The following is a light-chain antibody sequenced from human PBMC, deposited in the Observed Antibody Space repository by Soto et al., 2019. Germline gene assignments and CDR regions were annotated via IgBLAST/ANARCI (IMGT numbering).Light chain of an antibody. CDR3: QSYDSSLSGWV. CDR1: SSNIGAGYD. CDR2: GNS. Sequence: QSVPTQPPSVSGAPGQRVTISCTGSSSNIGAGYDVHWYQQLPGTAPKLLIYGNSNRPSGVPDRFSGSKSGTSASLAITGLRAEDEADYYCQSYDSSLSGWVFGGGTKLT. J-gene: IGLJ3*02. V-gene: IGLV1-40*01.